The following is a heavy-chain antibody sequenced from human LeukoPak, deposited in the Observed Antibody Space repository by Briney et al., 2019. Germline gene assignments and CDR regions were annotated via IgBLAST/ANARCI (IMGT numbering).Heavy chain of an antibody. CDR3: AKTGERDY. J-gene: IGHJ4*02. V-gene: IGHV3-20*04. CDR1: GFTFDDYG. CDR2: VNWNGGST. D-gene: IGHD7-27*01. Sequence: GGSLRLSCAASGFTFDDYGMSWVRQAPGKGLEWTSGVNWNGGSTGYADSVKGRFTISRDDAKNSLYLQMNSLRDEDTAVYYCAKTGERDYWGRGTLVTVSS.